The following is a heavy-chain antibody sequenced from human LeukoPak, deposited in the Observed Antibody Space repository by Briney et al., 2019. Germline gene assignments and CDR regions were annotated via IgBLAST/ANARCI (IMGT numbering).Heavy chain of an antibody. Sequence: SETLSLTCTVSGGSISSGSYYWSWIRQPAGKGLEWIGHIYTSGSTNYNPSLKSRVTISVDTSKNQFSLKLSSVTAADAAVYYCARVSPGYYYDSSGLWGQGTLVTVSS. J-gene: IGHJ4*02. D-gene: IGHD3-22*01. V-gene: IGHV4-61*09. CDR2: IYTSGST. CDR1: GGSISSGSYY. CDR3: ARVSPGYYYDSSGL.